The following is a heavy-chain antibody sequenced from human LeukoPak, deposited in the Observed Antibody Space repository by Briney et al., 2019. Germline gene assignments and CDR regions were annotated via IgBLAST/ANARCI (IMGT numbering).Heavy chain of an antibody. J-gene: IGHJ2*01. CDR1: GGSISSYY. D-gene: IGHD6-13*01. CDR2: IYYSGST. V-gene: IGHV4-59*01. CDR3: AGYIAAAAYFDL. Sequence: SETLSLTCTVSGGSISSYYWSWIRQPPGKGLEWIGYIYYSGSTNYKPSLKSRVTISVDTSKNQFSLKLSSVTAADTAVYYCAGYIAAAAYFDLWGRGTLVTVSS.